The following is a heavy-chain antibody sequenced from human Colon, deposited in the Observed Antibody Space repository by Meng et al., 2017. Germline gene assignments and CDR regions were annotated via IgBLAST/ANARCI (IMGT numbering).Heavy chain of an antibody. J-gene: IGHJ4*02. CDR1: GFTFSDYY. CDR3: ARDAVASYYFDY. Sequence: RLSCAASGFTFSDYYMSWFRQAPGKGLECISYISSSGSTIYYADSVKGRFTISRDNAKNSLYLQMNSLRAEDTAVYYCARDAVASYYFDYWGQGTLVTVSS. CDR2: ISSSGSTI. V-gene: IGHV3-11*04. D-gene: IGHD1-26*01.